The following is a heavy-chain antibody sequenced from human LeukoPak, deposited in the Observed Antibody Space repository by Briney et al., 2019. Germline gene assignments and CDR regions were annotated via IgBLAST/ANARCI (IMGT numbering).Heavy chain of an antibody. V-gene: IGHV4-4*09. CDR2: IFTSVST. Sequence: SETLSLNCTVPGGSISSYYWSWLRPAPGKGLEWIGYIFTSVSTTYNPTLNSRVTITVDTSKNHSALKLSSVPAADTAVDYCARHFRGADRGYYYYYMDVWGKGTTVTVSS. J-gene: IGHJ6*03. CDR3: ARHFRGADRGYYYYYMDV. D-gene: IGHD3-16*01. CDR1: GGSISSYY.